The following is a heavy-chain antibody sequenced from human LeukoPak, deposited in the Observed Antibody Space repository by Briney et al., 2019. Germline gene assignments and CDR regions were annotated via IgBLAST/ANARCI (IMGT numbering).Heavy chain of an antibody. V-gene: IGHV4-4*02. CDR2: IYHSGST. CDR3: ASIRSSDSSGYVGEGAFDI. D-gene: IGHD3-22*01. CDR1: GGSISSSNW. Sequence: SETLSLTCAVSGGSISSSNWWRWVRQPPGKGLEWIGEIYHSGSTNYNPSLKSRVTISVDKSKNQFSLKLSSVTAADTAVYYCASIRSSDSSGYVGEGAFDIWGQGTMVTVSS. J-gene: IGHJ3*02.